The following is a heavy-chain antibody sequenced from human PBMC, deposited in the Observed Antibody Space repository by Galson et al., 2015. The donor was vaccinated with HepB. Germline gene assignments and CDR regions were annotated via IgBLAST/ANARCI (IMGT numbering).Heavy chain of an antibody. Sequence: PALVKPTQTLTLTCTFSGFSLTTGGEGVGWIRQPPGEAPEWLAAIYWDNDKRYRPSLRSRLTITKDTSTNQVVLTMTNMDPVDTATYYCARTYYYDSSHYFDPWVQGTLVTVSS. CDR1: GFSLTTGGEG. V-gene: IGHV2-5*02. J-gene: IGHJ5*02. CDR2: IYWDNDK. CDR3: ARTYYYDSSHYFDP. D-gene: IGHD3-22*01.